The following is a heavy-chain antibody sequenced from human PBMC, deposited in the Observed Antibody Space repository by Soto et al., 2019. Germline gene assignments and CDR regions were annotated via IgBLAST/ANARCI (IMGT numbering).Heavy chain of an antibody. Sequence: PSETLSLTCTVSGGSISSYYWTWIRQPPGKGLEWIGYISYSGSTNYNPSLKSRVTISVHTSKSQFSLKLTSVTAADTAVYFCAIEVYYGSGTYYTPHDYYGMDVWGQGTTVTVSS. V-gene: IGHV4-59*01. CDR2: ISYSGST. D-gene: IGHD3-10*01. CDR1: GGSISSYY. CDR3: AIEVYYGSGTYYTPHDYYGMDV. J-gene: IGHJ6*02.